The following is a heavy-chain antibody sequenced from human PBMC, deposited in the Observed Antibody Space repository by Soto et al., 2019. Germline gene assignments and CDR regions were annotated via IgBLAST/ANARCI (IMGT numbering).Heavy chain of an antibody. Sequence: ASVKVSCKASGYTFTSYAMHWVRQAPGQRLEWMGWINAGNGNTKYSQKFQGRVTITRDTSASTAYMELNSLRAEDTAVYYCARVRRAIFGVVTSYGMDVWGQGTTVTVSS. D-gene: IGHD3-3*01. CDR2: INAGNGNT. CDR1: GYTFTSYA. V-gene: IGHV1-3*01. J-gene: IGHJ6*02. CDR3: ARVRRAIFGVVTSYGMDV.